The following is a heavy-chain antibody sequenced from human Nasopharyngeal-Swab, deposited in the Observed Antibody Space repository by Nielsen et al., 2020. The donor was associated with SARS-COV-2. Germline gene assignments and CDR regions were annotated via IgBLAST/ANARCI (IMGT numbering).Heavy chain of an antibody. CDR3: ARGRRITTPYGMDV. Sequence: SETLSLTCTVSGGSISSGDYYWSWIRQPPGKGLEWIGEINHSGSTNYNPSLKSRVTISVDTSKNQFSLKLSSVTAADTAVYYCARGRRITTPYGMDVWGQGTTVTVSS. J-gene: IGHJ6*02. CDR1: GGSISSGDYY. V-gene: IGHV4-39*07. D-gene: IGHD3-16*01. CDR2: INHSGST.